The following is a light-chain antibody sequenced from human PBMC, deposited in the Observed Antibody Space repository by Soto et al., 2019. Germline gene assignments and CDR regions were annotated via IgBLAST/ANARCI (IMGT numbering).Light chain of an antibody. J-gene: IGLJ1*01. CDR2: DDN. V-gene: IGLV1-51*01. CDR1: SSNIGGNS. CDR3: GSWDSSLSAYV. Sequence: QSVMTQPPSVSAAPGQKVTISCSGSSSNIGGNSVSWYQQLPGTAPKLIIYDDNKRPSGIPDRFSGSKSGTSATLGITGFQTGDEADYYGGSWDSSLSAYVFGTGTKLTVL.